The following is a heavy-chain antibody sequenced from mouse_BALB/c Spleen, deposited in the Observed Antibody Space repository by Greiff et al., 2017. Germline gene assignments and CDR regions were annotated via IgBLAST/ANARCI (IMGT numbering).Heavy chain of an antibody. CDR1: GFTFSSYT. V-gene: IGHV5-6-4*01. CDR2: ISSGGSYT. Sequence: EVKVVESGGGLVKPGGSLKLSCAASGFTFSSYTMSWVRQTPEKRLEWVATISSGGSYTYYPDSVKGRFNISRDNAKNTLYLQMSSLKSEDTAMYYCTRDDNWDDWGQGTTLTVSA. D-gene: IGHD4-1*01. CDR3: TRDDNWDD. J-gene: IGHJ2*01.